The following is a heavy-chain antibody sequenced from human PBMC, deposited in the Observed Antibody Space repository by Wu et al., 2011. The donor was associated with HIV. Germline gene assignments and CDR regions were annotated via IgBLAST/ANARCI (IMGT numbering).Heavy chain of an antibody. V-gene: IGHV1-69*14. CDR1: GGTFSSYA. CDR2: IIPIFGTA. D-gene: IGHD3-3*01. CDR3: ARGQPTIFGVVSGAFDI. Sequence: QVQLVQSGAEVKKPGSSVKVSCKASGGTFSSYAISWVRQAPGQGLEWMGGIIPIFGTANYAQKFRGRVTITADKSTSTAYMELSSLRSEDTAVYYCARGQPTIFGVVSGAFDIWGQGTMVTVSS. J-gene: IGHJ3*02.